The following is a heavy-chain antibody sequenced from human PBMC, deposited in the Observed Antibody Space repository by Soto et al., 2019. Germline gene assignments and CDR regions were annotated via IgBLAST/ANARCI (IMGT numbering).Heavy chain of an antibody. CDR3: ARELFESYYYYGMDV. Sequence: LRLSCAASGFTFSSYSMNWVRQAPGKGLEWVSSISSSSSYIYYADSVKGRFTISRDDAKNSLYLQMNSLRAEDTAVYYCARELFESYYYYGMDVWGQGTTVTVS. V-gene: IGHV3-21*01. J-gene: IGHJ6*02. CDR2: ISSSSSYI. CDR1: GFTFSSYS. D-gene: IGHD3-9*01.